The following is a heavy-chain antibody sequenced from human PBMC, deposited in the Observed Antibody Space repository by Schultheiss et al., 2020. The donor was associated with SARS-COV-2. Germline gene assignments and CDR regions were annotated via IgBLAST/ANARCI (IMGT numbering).Heavy chain of an antibody. CDR3: AATTGYYTNVDF. Sequence: GGSLRLSCAASGFTFSSYNMVWVRQAPGKGLDWVSYISDSGTTIYYADSVKGRFTISRDNAKNSLYLQMSSLRADDTALYYCAATTGYYTNVDFWGLGTLVTVSS. V-gene: IGHV3-48*03. CDR1: GFTFSSYN. CDR2: ISDSGTTI. D-gene: IGHD3/OR15-3a*01. J-gene: IGHJ4*02.